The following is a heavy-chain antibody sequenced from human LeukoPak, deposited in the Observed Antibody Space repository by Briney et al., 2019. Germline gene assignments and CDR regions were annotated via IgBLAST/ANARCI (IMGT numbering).Heavy chain of an antibody. V-gene: IGHV4-39*01. Sequence: SETLSLTCTVSGGSISSSSYYWGWIRQPPGKGLEWIGSIYYSGSTYYNPSLKSRVTISVDTSKNQFSLKLSSVTAADTAVYYCARRSSGSYFYWGQGILVTVSS. J-gene: IGHJ4*02. CDR2: IYYSGST. CDR1: GGSISSSSYY. D-gene: IGHD3-10*01. CDR3: ARRSSGSYFY.